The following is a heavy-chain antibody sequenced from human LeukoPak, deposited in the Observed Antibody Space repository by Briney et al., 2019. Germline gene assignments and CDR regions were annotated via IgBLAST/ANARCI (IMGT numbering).Heavy chain of an antibody. CDR2: ISSSSSTI. CDR3: ARDSGSSGWRGGFDY. D-gene: IGHD6-19*01. CDR1: GFTLSSYS. Sequence: GGSLRLSCAASGFTLSSYSMNWVRQAPGKGLEWVSYISSSSSTIYYADSVKGRFTISRDNAKNSLYLQMNSLRAEDTAVYYCARDSGSSGWRGGFDYWGQGTLVTVSS. V-gene: IGHV3-48*01. J-gene: IGHJ4*02.